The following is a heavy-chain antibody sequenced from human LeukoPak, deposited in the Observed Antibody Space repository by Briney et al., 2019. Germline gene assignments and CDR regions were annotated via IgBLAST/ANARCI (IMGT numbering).Heavy chain of an antibody. CDR1: GGSFSGYY. J-gene: IGHJ4*02. Sequence: PSETLSLTCAVYGGSFSGYYWSWIRQPPGKGLEWIGEINHSGSTNYNPSLKSRVTISVDTSKNQFSLKLSSVTAADTAVYYCASGTTVSLGYWGQGTLVTVSS. CDR3: ASGTTVSLGY. D-gene: IGHD4-11*01. CDR2: INHSGST. V-gene: IGHV4-34*01.